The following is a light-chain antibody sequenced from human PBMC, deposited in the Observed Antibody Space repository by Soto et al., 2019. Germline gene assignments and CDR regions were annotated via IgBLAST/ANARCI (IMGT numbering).Light chain of an antibody. CDR2: GAS. CDR1: QSVSSN. J-gene: IGKJ5*01. V-gene: IGKV3-11*01. CDR3: QQRSNWPSIT. Sequence: EIVATQSPSTLSAYPWDRATLPCLASQSVSSNLAWYQQKPGEAPRLLIYGASTRATGIPARLSGSGSGTDFTLTISSLEPEDFAVYYCQQRSNWPSITVGQGTRLEIK.